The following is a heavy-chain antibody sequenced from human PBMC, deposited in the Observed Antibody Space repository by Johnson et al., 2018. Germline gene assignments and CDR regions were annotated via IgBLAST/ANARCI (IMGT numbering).Heavy chain of an antibody. CDR3: AKVRLRLRLLEWFDAFDI. J-gene: IGHJ3*02. V-gene: IGHV3-74*02. CDR1: GFTFSRYW. D-gene: IGHD3-3*01. Sequence: QLVESGGGVVQPGXSLRXSCXASGFTFSRYWMHWVRQAPGKGLVWVSRINSDGSSTSYADSVKGRFTISRDNSKNTLYLQMNSLRAEATAVYYCAKVRLRLRLLEWFDAFDIWGQGTMVTVSS. CDR2: INSDGSST.